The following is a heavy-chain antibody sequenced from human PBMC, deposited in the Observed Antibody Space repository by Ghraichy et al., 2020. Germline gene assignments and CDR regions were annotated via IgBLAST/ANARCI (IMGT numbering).Heavy chain of an antibody. CDR2: ISSSSSYI. Sequence: GESLNISCAASGFTFSSYSMNWVRQAPGKGLEWVSSISSSSSYIYYADSVKGRFTISRDNAKNSLYLQMNSLRAEDTAVYYCARGNNSGWYSSWGQGTLVTVSS. CDR1: GFTFSSYS. J-gene: IGHJ4*02. CDR3: ARGNNSGWYSS. D-gene: IGHD6-19*01. V-gene: IGHV3-21*01.